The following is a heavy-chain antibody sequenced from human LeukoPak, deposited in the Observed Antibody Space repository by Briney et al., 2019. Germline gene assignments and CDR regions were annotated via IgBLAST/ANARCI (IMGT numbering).Heavy chain of an antibody. V-gene: IGHV3-74*01. Sequence: GGSLRLSCVASGFTFSSYWMHWVRQDPRKGLVWVSRINGDGRNINYADSVRGRFTISRDNAKNSLYLQMNSLRAEDTAVYYCARTDSSGYYFHNYGMDVWGQGTTVTVSS. D-gene: IGHD3-22*01. J-gene: IGHJ6*02. CDR1: GFTFSSYW. CDR2: INGDGRNI. CDR3: ARTDSSGYYFHNYGMDV.